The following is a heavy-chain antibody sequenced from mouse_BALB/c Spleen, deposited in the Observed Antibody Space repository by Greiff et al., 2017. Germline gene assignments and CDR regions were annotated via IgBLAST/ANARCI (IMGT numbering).Heavy chain of an antibody. J-gene: IGHJ3*01. V-gene: IGHV3-2*02. CDR1: GYTITSDYA. Sequence: EVNLVESGPGLVKPSQSLSLTCTVTGYTITSDYAWNWIRQFPGNKLEWMGYISYSGSTSYNPSLKSRISITRDTSKNQFFLQLNSVTTEDTATYYCSRDDYDVSWFAYWGQGTLVTVSA. CDR2: ISYSGST. D-gene: IGHD2-4*01. CDR3: SRDDYDVSWFAY.